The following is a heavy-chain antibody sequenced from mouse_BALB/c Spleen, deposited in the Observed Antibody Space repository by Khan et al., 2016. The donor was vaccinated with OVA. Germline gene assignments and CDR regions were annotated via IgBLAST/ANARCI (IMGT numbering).Heavy chain of an antibody. CDR2: IRNKANGYTT. CDR1: GFTFTDYY. CDR3: ARATLYYDAMDY. Sequence: EVELVESGGGLVQPGGSLRLSCAILGFTFTDYYMSWVRQPPGKALEWLGFIRNKANGYTTEYSASVKGRFTISRDNSQSILYLQMNTLRAEDSATYYCARATLYYDAMDYWGQGTSVTVSS. D-gene: IGHD2-1*01. J-gene: IGHJ4*01. V-gene: IGHV7-3*02.